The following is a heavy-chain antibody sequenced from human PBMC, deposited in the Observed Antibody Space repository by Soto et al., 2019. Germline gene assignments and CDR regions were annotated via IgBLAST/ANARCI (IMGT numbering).Heavy chain of an antibody. D-gene: IGHD2-8*02. Sequence: EVQLLESGGGLVQRGGSLRLSYAASKFTFSTYAMTWVRQAPGKGLEWVSDISGSGGNTYYADSVKGRFTISRGNSKSTTYQQMNSLRAEDTAVYYCAKDMVHCTGTRCARYFEKWGRGTLVTVSS. CDR1: KFTFSTYA. V-gene: IGHV3-23*01. J-gene: IGHJ4*01. CDR2: ISGSGGNT. CDR3: AKDMVHCTGTRCARYFEK.